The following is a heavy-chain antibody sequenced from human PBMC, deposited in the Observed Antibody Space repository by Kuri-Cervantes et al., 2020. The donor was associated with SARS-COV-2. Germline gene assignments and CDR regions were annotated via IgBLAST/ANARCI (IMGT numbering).Heavy chain of an antibody. V-gene: IGHV1-8*02. CDR3: ARDSPPPVRPFYGYVLDS. D-gene: IGHD2/OR15-2a*01. CDR1: GYTFTSYY. Sequence: ASVKVSCKASGYTFTSYYINWVRQAHGQGLEWMGWMNPNSGNTGYAQKFQGRVTMTRNTSISTAYMELSSLRSEDTAVYYWARDSPPPVRPFYGYVLDSWGQGTLVTVSS. J-gene: IGHJ4*02. CDR2: MNPNSGNT.